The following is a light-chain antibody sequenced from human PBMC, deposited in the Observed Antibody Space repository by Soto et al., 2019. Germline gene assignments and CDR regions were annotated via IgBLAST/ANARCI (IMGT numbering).Light chain of an antibody. V-gene: IGKV1-6*01. CDR2: AAS. Sequence: ATQMTQSPSSLSASVGARITITCRASRDIGSDLSWHQQKPGKAPTIMIYAASNLQSGVPSRFRGSRSGTDFTLTVSSLKPEDFETYYCLQDHDDSWTFGQGTKVDIK. CDR3: LQDHDDSWT. J-gene: IGKJ1*01. CDR1: RDIGSD.